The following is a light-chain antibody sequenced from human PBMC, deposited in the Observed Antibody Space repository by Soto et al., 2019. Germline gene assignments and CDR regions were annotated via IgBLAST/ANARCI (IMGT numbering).Light chain of an antibody. CDR1: SSDVGGYNL. Sequence: QSVLTQPASVSGSPGQSITISCTGTSSDVGGYNLVSWYQQHPGKVPKLVIYEVTKRPSGISDRFSGSKSGNTASLTISGLQAEDEADYYCCSYIDRSLGVFGGGTKLTVL. J-gene: IGLJ2*01. CDR2: EVT. V-gene: IGLV2-23*02. CDR3: CSYIDRSLGV.